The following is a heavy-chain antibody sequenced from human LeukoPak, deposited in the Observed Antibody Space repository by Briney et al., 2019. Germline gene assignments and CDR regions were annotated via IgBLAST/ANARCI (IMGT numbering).Heavy chain of an antibody. CDR3: AKVGAGPGSYTHFDY. V-gene: IGHV3-23*01. D-gene: IGHD3-10*01. J-gene: IGHJ4*02. CDR1: QSTFNSSV. Sequence: GGSLRVSCAASQSTFNSSVMTWVRQAPGKGLEWVSGISGSGGSTYYADSVKGRFTISRDNSKNTVYLQMNSLRAEDTAVYYCAKVGAGPGSYTHFDYWGQGALVTVTS. CDR2: ISGSGGST.